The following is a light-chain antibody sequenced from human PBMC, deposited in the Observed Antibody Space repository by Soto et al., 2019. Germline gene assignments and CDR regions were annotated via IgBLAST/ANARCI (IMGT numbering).Light chain of an antibody. V-gene: IGKV1-39*01. CDR2: AAS. J-gene: IGKJ2*02. CDR3: QQYDNWPPCT. CDR1: QSISNR. Sequence: DIQMTQSPSSLSASVGDRVTIACRASQSISNRLNWYQQKPGKAPNLLIYAASSLQSGVPSRFSGSGSGTEFSLTISSLQSEDFAVYYCQQYDNWPPCTFGQGTKLEVK.